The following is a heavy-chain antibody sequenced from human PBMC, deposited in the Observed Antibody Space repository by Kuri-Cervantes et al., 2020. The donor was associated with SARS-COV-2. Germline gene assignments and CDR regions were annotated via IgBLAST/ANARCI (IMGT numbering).Heavy chain of an antibody. CDR1: GYTFTSYA. CDR3: ARDPDYGGNSPGNY. D-gene: IGHD4-23*01. Sequence: ASVKVSCKASGYTFTSYAMHWVRQAPGQRLEWMGWINAGNGNTKYSQKFQGRVTITRDTSASTAYMELSSLRSEDTAAYYCARDPDYGGNSPGNYWGQGTLVTVSS. J-gene: IGHJ4*02. V-gene: IGHV1-3*01. CDR2: INAGNGNT.